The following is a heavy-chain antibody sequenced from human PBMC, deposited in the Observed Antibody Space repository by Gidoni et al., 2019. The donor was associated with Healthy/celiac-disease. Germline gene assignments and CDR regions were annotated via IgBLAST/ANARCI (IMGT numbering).Heavy chain of an antibody. CDR3: ARESSHTLDY. D-gene: IGHD1-26*01. CDR1: GFTSSSYG. CDR2: IWYDGSNK. Sequence: QVQLGESGGGVVQPGRSLRLSCAASGFTSSSYGMHWVRQAPGKGLEWVAVIWYDGSNKYYADSVKGRFTISRDKSKNTLYLQMNSLRAEDTAVYYCARESSHTLDYWGQGTLVTVSS. V-gene: IGHV3-33*01. J-gene: IGHJ4*02.